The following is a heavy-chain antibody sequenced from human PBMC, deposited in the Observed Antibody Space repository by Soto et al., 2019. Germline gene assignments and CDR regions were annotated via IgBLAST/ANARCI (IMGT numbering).Heavy chain of an antibody. J-gene: IGHJ5*02. Sequence: ASVKVSCKASGGTFTGYYMHWVRQAPGQGLEWMGWINPNSGGTNYAQKFQGRVTMTRDTSISTAYMELSRLRSDDTAVYYCARARGWFGDENWFDPWGQGTLVTVSS. D-gene: IGHD3-10*01. CDR2: INPNSGGT. V-gene: IGHV1-2*02. CDR1: GGTFTGYY. CDR3: ARARGWFGDENWFDP.